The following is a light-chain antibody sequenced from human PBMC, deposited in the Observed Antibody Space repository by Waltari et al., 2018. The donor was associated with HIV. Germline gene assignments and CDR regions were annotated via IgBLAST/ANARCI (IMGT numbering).Light chain of an antibody. Sequence: DIQMTQSPSTLSASVGARVTITCRASQSISSWLAWFQQKPGKVPKLLSYKASSLQSGVPSRFSGSGSGTEFTLTIDSLQPDDFATYYCQQYSRYRYTFGQGTNLELK. CDR1: QSISSW. J-gene: IGKJ2*01. CDR2: KAS. V-gene: IGKV1-5*03. CDR3: QQYSRYRYT.